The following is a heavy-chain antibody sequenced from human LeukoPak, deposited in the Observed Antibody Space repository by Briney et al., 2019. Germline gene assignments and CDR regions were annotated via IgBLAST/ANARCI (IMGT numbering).Heavy chain of an antibody. CDR3: ARGQSFGPD. D-gene: IGHD1-26*01. J-gene: IGHJ4*02. CDR2: ITRDSGLT. CDR1: GFTFSENS. Sequence: GGSLRLSCAASGFTFSENSMNWVRQAPGKGLEWVSSITRDSGLTYYADSVKGRFTISRDNAQNSLYLQMDSLRVEDTAKYFCARGQSFGPDWGQGILVSVSA. V-gene: IGHV3-21*01.